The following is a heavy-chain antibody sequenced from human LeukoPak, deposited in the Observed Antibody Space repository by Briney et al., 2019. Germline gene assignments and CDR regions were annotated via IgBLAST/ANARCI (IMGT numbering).Heavy chain of an antibody. Sequence: GGSLRLSCAASGFTFSSYGMHWVRQAPGKGLEWVAVISYDGSNKYYADSVKGRFTFSRDNSKNTLSLQMNSLRAEDTAVYCCAKARYDSSGYGYCFDYWGQGTLVTVSS. V-gene: IGHV3-30*18. D-gene: IGHD3-22*01. J-gene: IGHJ4*02. CDR1: GFTFSSYG. CDR3: AKARYDSSGYGYCFDY. CDR2: ISYDGSNK.